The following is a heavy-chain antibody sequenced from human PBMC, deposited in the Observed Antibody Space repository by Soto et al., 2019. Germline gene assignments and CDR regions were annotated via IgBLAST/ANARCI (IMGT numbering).Heavy chain of an antibody. V-gene: IGHV1-69*01. J-gene: IGHJ5*02. CDR2: IIPIFGTA. CDR3: ARDRDCSGGSCYKNWFDP. D-gene: IGHD2-15*01. CDR1: GGTFSSYA. Sequence: QVQLVQSGAEVKKPGSSVKVCCKASGGTFSSYAISWVRQAPGQGLEWMGGIIPIFGTANYAQKFQGRVTITADESTSTAYMELSSLRSEDTAVYHCARDRDCSGGSCYKNWFDPWGQGTLVTVSS.